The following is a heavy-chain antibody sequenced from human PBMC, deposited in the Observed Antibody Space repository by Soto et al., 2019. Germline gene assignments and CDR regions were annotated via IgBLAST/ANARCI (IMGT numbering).Heavy chain of an antibody. Sequence: GGSLRLSCAASGFTFSYHTMHWVRQAPGKGLEWVSSISSSSSYIYYADSVKGRFTISRDNAKNSLYLQMNSLRAEDTAVYYCARVQRASGTYYVYFDYWGQGTLVTVSS. V-gene: IGHV3-21*01. CDR2: ISSSSSYI. CDR3: ARVQRASGTYYVYFDY. CDR1: GFTFSYHT. D-gene: IGHD1-26*01. J-gene: IGHJ4*02.